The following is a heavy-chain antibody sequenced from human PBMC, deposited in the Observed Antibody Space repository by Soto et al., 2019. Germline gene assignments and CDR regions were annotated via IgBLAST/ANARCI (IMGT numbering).Heavy chain of an antibody. CDR1: GFTFSGSA. CDR2: IGSKGNNYAT. J-gene: IGHJ4*02. D-gene: IGHD1-1*01. CDR3: TRLRNQLERPDNFDC. V-gene: IGHV3-73*01. Sequence: GGSLRLSCVASGFTFSGSAMHWVRQASGKGLEWVGRIGSKGNNYATAYAASVKGRFTISRDDSKNTAYLQMNSLKTEDTAVYFCTRLRNQLERPDNFDCWGQATLVTVSS.